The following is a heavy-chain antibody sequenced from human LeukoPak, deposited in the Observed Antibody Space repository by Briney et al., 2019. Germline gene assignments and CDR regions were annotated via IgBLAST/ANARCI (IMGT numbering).Heavy chain of an antibody. V-gene: IGHV3-23*01. D-gene: IGHD2-2*01. Sequence: SGGSLRLSCAASGFTFSSYAMSWVRQAPGKGLEWVSAISGSGGSTYYADSVKGRFTISRDNSKNTLYLQMNSLRAEDTAVYYCAKYCSSTRAADYWGQGTLVTVSS. J-gene: IGHJ4*02. CDR1: GFTFSSYA. CDR2: ISGSGGST. CDR3: AKYCSSTRAADY.